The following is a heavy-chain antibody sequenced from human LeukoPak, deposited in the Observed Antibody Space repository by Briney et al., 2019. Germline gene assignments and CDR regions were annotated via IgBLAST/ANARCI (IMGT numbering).Heavy chain of an antibody. V-gene: IGHV4-59*11. J-gene: IGHJ3*02. CDR1: GGSISSQY. CDR2: IYYSGST. D-gene: IGHD2-8*01. CDR3: ARVRMADAFDI. Sequence: SETLSLTCTVSGGSISSQYWSWIRQPPGKGLEWIGYIYYSGSTNYNPSLKSRVTISVDTSKNQFSLKLSSVTAADTAVYYCARVRMADAFDIWGQGTMVTVSS.